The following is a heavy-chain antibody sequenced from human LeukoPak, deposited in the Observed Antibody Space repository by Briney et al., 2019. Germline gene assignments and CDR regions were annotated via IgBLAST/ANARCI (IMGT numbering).Heavy chain of an antibody. CDR3: ARDSYCSSSACYGMDV. CDR1: GFTFSSYE. D-gene: IGHD2-2*01. V-gene: IGHV3-48*03. Sequence: GGSLRLSCGASGFTFSSYEMNWVRQAPGKGLEWVSYISSSGSNIYYADSVRGRFTISRDNAKNSLYLQMNSLRAEDTAVCYCARDSYCSSSACYGMDVWGQGTTVTVSS. J-gene: IGHJ6*02. CDR2: ISSSGSNI.